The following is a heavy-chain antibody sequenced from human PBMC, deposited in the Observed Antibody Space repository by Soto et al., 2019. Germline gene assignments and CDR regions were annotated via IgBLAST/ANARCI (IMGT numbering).Heavy chain of an antibody. D-gene: IGHD3-22*01. Sequence: EVQLLESGGGLVQPGGSLRLSCAASGFTFNNYTMSWVRQAPGKGLEWVSSITGSGDYTYYADSVKGRFTISRDNSKNTLYLQMNSLRAEDTAVYYCAKARYYDSTGYLYYFDYWGQGTLVTVSS. CDR3: AKARYYDSTGYLYYFDY. CDR1: GFTFNNYT. CDR2: ITGSGDYT. V-gene: IGHV3-23*01. J-gene: IGHJ4*02.